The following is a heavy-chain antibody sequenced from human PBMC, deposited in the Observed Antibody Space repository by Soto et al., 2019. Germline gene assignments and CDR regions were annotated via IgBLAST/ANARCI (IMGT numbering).Heavy chain of an antibody. Sequence: ESGGGLVKPGGSLRLSCAASGFTFSSYSMNWVRQAPGKGLEWVSSISRSSSHLYYADSVKGRFTISRDNAKNSLLLQMNSLRAEDTAVYYCARGEGWALDYWGQGALVTVSS. V-gene: IGHV3-21*01. J-gene: IGHJ4*02. CDR2: ISRSSSHL. CDR3: ARGEGWALDY. CDR1: GFTFSSYS. D-gene: IGHD3-16*01.